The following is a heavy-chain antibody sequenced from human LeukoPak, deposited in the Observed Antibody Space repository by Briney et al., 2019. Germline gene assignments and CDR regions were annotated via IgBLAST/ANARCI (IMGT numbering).Heavy chain of an antibody. CDR2: LYYSGSF. CDR1: GGSISSNNYY. Sequence: SETLSLTCSVSGGSISSNNYYWGWIRQPPGKGLEWIASLYYSGSFYYNPSLKSRVTISVDTSKNQFSLKLSSVTAADTAVYYCARRMGSGWYNWFDPWGQGTLVTVSS. D-gene: IGHD6-19*01. V-gene: IGHV4-39*01. J-gene: IGHJ5*02. CDR3: ARRMGSGWYNWFDP.